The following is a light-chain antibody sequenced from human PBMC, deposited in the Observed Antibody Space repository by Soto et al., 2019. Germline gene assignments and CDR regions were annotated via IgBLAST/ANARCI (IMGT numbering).Light chain of an antibody. J-gene: IGKJ4*01. CDR2: GAS. CDR3: QQANSFPLT. Sequence: DIQMTQSPSSVSASVGDRVTITCRASQFISRWLAWYQQKPGKAPKVLIYGASNLQSGVPSRFSGSGSGTDFTLTISSLQPEDFATYYCQQANSFPLTFGGGTKWRSN. V-gene: IGKV1-12*01. CDR1: QFISRW.